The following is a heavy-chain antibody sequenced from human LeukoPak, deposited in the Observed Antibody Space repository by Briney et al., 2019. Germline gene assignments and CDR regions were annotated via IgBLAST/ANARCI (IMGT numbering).Heavy chain of an antibody. CDR3: ARRYFDY. V-gene: IGHV3-7*01. Sequence: GRSLRLSCAASGFTFSSYAMHWVRQAPGKGLEWVANIRQDGSEKYYVDFVRGRFTISRDNAKNSLYLQMNSLRAEDTAVYYCARRYFDYWGQGTLVTVSS. CDR2: IRQDGSEK. J-gene: IGHJ4*02. CDR1: GFTFSSYA.